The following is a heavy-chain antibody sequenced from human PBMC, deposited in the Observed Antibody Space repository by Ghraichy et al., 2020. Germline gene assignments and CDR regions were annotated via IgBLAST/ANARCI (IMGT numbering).Heavy chain of an antibody. Sequence: SETLSLTCTVSGGSISSSSYYWGWIRQPPGQGLEWIGSIYYSGSTYYNPSLKSRVTISVDTSKNQFSLKLSSVTAADTAVYYCARHGQGHYYYYGMDVWGQGTTVTVSS. J-gene: IGHJ6*02. V-gene: IGHV4-39*01. CDR2: IYYSGST. CDR3: ARHGQGHYYYYGMDV. CDR1: GGSISSSSYY.